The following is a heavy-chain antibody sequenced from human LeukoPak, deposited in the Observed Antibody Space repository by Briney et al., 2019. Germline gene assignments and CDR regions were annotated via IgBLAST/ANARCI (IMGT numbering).Heavy chain of an antibody. CDR2: IKEDESEK. CDR1: GFTFSSYW. CDR3: ARGPQATYSYVYFFEY. J-gene: IGHJ4*02. Sequence: GGSLRLSCAASGFTFSSYWMTWVRQAPGKGLEWVANIKEDESEKYYVDSVKGRFTISRDNAKNSLSLQMNSLRAEDTAVYYCARGPQATYSYVYFFEYWGQGTLVTVSS. D-gene: IGHD5-18*01. V-gene: IGHV3-7*04.